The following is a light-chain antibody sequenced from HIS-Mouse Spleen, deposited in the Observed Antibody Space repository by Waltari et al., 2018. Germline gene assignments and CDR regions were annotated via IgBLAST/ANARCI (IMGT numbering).Light chain of an antibody. J-gene: IGLJ3*02. CDR3: CSYAGSSTWV. CDR2: EGS. CDR1: RSDVGSYNL. Sequence: QSALTQPASVSGSPGQSITLSCHGTRSDVGSYNLFSWYQQHPGKAPKLMIYEGSKRPSGVSNRFSGSKSGNTASLTISGLQAEDEADYYCCSYAGSSTWVFGGGTKLTVL. V-gene: IGLV2-23*01.